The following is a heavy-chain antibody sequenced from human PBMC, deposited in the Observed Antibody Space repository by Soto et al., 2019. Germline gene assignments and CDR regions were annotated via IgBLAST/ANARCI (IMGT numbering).Heavy chain of an antibody. V-gene: IGHV4-39*01. Sequence: SETLSLTCTVSGGSISSSSYYWGWIRQPPGKGLEWIGSIYYSGSTYYNPSLKSRVTISVDTSKNQFSLKLSSVTAADTAVYYCACLYSSSSIWYFDLWGRGTLVTVSS. J-gene: IGHJ2*01. D-gene: IGHD6-6*01. CDR3: ACLYSSSSIWYFDL. CDR1: GGSISSSSYY. CDR2: IYYSGST.